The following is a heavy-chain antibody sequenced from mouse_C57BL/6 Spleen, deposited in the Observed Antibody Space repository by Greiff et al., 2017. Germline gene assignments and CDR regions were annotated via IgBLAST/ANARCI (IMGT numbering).Heavy chain of an antibody. CDR3: ARGHYYGSSYGGKYVMDY. CDR2: ISYDGSN. J-gene: IGHJ4*01. CDR1: GYSITSGYY. V-gene: IGHV3-6*01. D-gene: IGHD1-1*01. Sequence: EVQLQQSGPGLVKPSQSLSLTCSVTGYSITSGYYWNWIRQFPGNKLEWMGYISYDGSNNYNPSLKNRISITRDTSKNQFFLKLNSVTTEDTATYYCARGHYYGSSYGGKYVMDYWGQGTSVTVSS.